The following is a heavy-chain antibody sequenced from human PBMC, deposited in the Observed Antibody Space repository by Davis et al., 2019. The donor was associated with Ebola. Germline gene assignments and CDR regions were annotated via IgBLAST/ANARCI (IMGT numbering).Heavy chain of an antibody. CDR3: AREGDGGITGTTGWFDP. D-gene: IGHD1-20*01. V-gene: IGHV1-69*06. CDR1: GGTFSSYA. J-gene: IGHJ5*02. Sequence: AASVKVSCKASGGTFSSYAISWVRQAPGQGLEWMGGIIPIFGTANYAQKFQGRVTITADKSTSTAYMELSSLRSEDTAVYYCAREGDGGITGTTGWFDPWGQGTQVTVSS. CDR2: IIPIFGTA.